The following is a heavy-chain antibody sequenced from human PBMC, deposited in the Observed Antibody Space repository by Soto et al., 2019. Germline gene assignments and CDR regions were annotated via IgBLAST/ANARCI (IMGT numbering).Heavy chain of an antibody. V-gene: IGHV3-7*04. Sequence: GGSLRLSCAASGFTFSSYWMTWVRQTPGKGLEWVANIKQDGSEKYYVDSVKGRFTISRGNAKNSLYLQMNSLRAEDTAVYYCARVRYFDWSPFDYWGQGTLVTVSS. J-gene: IGHJ4*02. CDR3: ARVRYFDWSPFDY. CDR1: GFTFSSYW. D-gene: IGHD3-9*01. CDR2: IKQDGSEK.